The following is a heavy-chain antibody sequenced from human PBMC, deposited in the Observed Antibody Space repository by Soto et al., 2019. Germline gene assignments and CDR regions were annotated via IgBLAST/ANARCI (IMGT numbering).Heavy chain of an antibody. J-gene: IGHJ6*02. CDR3: ARDLWVEPELYYYGMDV. CDR1: GDSISSADYY. D-gene: IGHD1-1*01. Sequence: QVQLQESGPGLVRPSQTLSLTCTVSGDSISSADYYWSWIRQTPGKGLEWIGHIFYSGTTYYNPSLKSRLTISEDPSKNHFSLRLTSVTAADTAVYYCARDLWVEPELYYYGMDVWGQGTTVTVSS. CDR2: IFYSGTT. V-gene: IGHV4-30-4*01.